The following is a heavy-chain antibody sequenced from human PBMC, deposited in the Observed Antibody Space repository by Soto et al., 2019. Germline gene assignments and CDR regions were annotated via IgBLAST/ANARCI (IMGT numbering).Heavy chain of an antibody. J-gene: IGHJ5*02. CDR3: ARGQAGNYWFDP. CDR1: GASISSHY. V-gene: IGHV4-59*11. CDR2: IYYSGRI. Sequence: QVPLQESGPGLVKPSETLSLICTVSGASISSHYWSWIRQPPGKGLEWIGYIYYSGRIKYHPSLKSRVPIPADTSENRYSLKLCSVTAADTAVYYCARGQAGNYWFDPWGQGTLVAV.